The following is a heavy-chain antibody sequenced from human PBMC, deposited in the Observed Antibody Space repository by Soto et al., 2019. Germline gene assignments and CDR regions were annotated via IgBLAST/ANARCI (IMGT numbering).Heavy chain of an antibody. J-gene: IGHJ4*02. D-gene: IGHD2-8*02. CDR2: ISYNEKNK. CDR3: ATDGVEYVVSGLYYFDH. Sequence: ESGGGVVQPGTSLRLSCSASGFTLNNYAMHWVRQVPGKGLEWLAFISYNEKNKYYGDSVRGRFTISRDDSKNTLFLHMNSLRSEDTAVYYCATDGVEYVVSGLYYFDHWGQGTLVTVSS. CDR1: GFTLNNYA. V-gene: IGHV3-30*04.